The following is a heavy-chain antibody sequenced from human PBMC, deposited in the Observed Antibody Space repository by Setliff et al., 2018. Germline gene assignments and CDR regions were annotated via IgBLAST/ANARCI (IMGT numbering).Heavy chain of an antibody. V-gene: IGHV4-59*01. CDR2: VSYGGST. Sequence: SETLSLTCAVSGAAISTYHWSWLRQPPGKGLEWIGYVSYGGSTKYNPSLGSRITMSVDTSKNQFSLKLSSVTAADTAVYYCARDQYTSGWYGPPESYFDCWGLGILVTVSS. J-gene: IGHJ4*01. CDR3: ARDQYTSGWYGPPESYFDC. D-gene: IGHD6-19*01. CDR1: GAAISTYH.